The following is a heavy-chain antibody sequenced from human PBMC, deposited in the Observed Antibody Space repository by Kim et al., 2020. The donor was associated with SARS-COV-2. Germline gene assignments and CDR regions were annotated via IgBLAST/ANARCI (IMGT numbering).Heavy chain of an antibody. D-gene: IGHD3-3*01. Sequence: VKGRFTISRDNAKNSLYLQMNSLRAEDTAVYYCARGVYYDFWSGYYPFDYWGQGTLVTVSS. CDR3: ARGVYYDFWSGYYPFDY. V-gene: IGHV3-7*04. J-gene: IGHJ4*02.